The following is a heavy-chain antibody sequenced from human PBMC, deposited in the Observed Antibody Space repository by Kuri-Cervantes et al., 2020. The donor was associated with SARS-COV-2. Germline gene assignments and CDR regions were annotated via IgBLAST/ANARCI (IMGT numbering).Heavy chain of an antibody. CDR1: GYTFTSYG. V-gene: IGHV1-18*04. J-gene: IGHJ6*01. Sequence: ASVKVSCKASGYTFTSYGISWVRQAPGQGLEWMGWISAYNGNTNYAQKLQGRVTMTTDTSTSTAYMELRSLRSDDTAVYYCARDTPGYSYGYVNYYYYGMDVWGQGTTVTGAS. D-gene: IGHD5-18*01. CDR3: ARDTPGYSYGYVNYYYYGMDV. CDR2: ISAYNGNT.